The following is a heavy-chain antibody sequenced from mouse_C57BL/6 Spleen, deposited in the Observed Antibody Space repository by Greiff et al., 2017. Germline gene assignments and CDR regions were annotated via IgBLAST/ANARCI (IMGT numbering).Heavy chain of an antibody. CDR1: GFTFTDYY. CDR3: ARYDGSSDDDYAMDY. Sequence: EVQGVESGGGLVQPGGSLSLSCAASGFTFTDYYMSWVRQPPGKALEWLGFIRNKANGYTTEYSAPVKGRFTISRDNSQSILYLQMNALRAEERATYYCARYDGSSDDDYAMDYWGQGTSVTVSS. J-gene: IGHJ4*01. CDR2: IRNKANGYTT. V-gene: IGHV7-3*01. D-gene: IGHD1-1*01.